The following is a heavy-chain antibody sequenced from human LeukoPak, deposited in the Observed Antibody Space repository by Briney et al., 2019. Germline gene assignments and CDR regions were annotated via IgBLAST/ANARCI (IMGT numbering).Heavy chain of an antibody. CDR3: ARDALKDGYNYVGY. V-gene: IGHV1-69*13. CDR1: GGTFSRYA. Sequence: SVKVSCKASGGTFSRYAISWVRQAPGQGLEWMGGIIPIFGTANYAQKFQGRVTITADESTSTAYMELSSLRSEDTAVYYCARDALKDGYNYVGYWGQGTLVTVSS. D-gene: IGHD5-24*01. J-gene: IGHJ4*02. CDR2: IIPIFGTA.